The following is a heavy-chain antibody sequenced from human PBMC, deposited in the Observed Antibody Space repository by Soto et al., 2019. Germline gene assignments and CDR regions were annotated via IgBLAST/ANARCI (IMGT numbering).Heavy chain of an antibody. Sequence: SETLSLTCNVSGGSIDSYYWTWLRQPPGKGLEWIGYISYSGSATYNPSLQSRVTISVDTSKRHFSLTLNSVTAADTAVYYCARVGGINWLDPWGQGTLVTVS. J-gene: IGHJ5*02. V-gene: IGHV4-59*01. CDR2: ISYSGSA. CDR1: GGSIDSYY. CDR3: ARVGGINWLDP. D-gene: IGHD1-20*01.